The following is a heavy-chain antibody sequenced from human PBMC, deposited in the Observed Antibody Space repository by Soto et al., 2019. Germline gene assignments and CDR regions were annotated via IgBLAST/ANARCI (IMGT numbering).Heavy chain of an antibody. V-gene: IGHV3-11*06. J-gene: IGHJ4*02. CDR2: ITTSSSYT. CDR3: ARDMNSGTYHDY. D-gene: IGHD1-26*01. Sequence: GGSLRLSCAASGFTFSDYYMSWIRQAPGKGLEWLSYITTSSSYTNYADSVKGRFTISRDNAKNSLYLQMNGLRAEDTAVYYCARDMNSGTYHDYWGQGTLVT. CDR1: GFTFSDYY.